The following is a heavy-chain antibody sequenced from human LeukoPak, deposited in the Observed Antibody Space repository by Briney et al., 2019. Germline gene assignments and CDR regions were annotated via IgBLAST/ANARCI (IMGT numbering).Heavy chain of an antibody. Sequence: SETLSLTCAVSSGALSSSSYYWAWIRQPPGKGLEWIGSIYHDGSTYSNPSLEGRVTISVDTSKNQFSLKLTSVTAADTAMYHCARRAHVGEPAAWGQGTLVTVSS. CDR2: IYHDGST. CDR1: SGALSSSSYY. CDR3: ARRAHVGEPAA. V-gene: IGHV4-39*01. J-gene: IGHJ5*02. D-gene: IGHD2-15*01.